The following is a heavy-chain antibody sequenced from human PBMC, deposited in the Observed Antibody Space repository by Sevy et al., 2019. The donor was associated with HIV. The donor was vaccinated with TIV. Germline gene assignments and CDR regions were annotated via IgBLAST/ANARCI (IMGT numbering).Heavy chain of an antibody. CDR3: TRVDPYYEFGDV. Sequence: ASVKVSCKASGYTLNNYGISWVRQAPGQGLEWIGWITAYKDNTNYAQNFQGRVTMTTDTSTSTAYMELRSLRSDDTVVYYCTRVDPYYEFGDVWGQGTTVTVSS. CDR2: ITAYKDNT. D-gene: IGHD3-3*01. J-gene: IGHJ6*02. CDR1: GYTLNNYG. V-gene: IGHV1-18*01.